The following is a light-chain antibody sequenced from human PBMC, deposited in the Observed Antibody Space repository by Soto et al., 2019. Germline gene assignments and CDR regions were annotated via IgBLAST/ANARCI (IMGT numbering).Light chain of an antibody. J-gene: IGKJ3*01. CDR1: QSVSSSF. Sequence: EIVLTQSPGTLSLSPGERATLSCRASQSVSSSFLAWYQQRPGPAPRLLIFGASYRATGIPDRFSGSGSGTDFTLTISRLEPEDFAVYYCQHYGSSPPEFTFGPGTKVDSK. CDR3: QHYGSSPPEFT. V-gene: IGKV3-20*01. CDR2: GAS.